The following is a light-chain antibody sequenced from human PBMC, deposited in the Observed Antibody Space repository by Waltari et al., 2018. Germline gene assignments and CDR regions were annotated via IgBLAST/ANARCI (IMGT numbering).Light chain of an antibody. J-gene: IGKJ1*01. V-gene: IGKV3-20*01. CDR2: RSS. CDR1: QSVGSSS. CDR3: QQHGTLPAT. Sequence: EIALTQSPATASLSPGERVTLSCRASQSVGSSSLAWYQQKPGQAPRLVIYRSSRRATGIPDRFSGSGSGTDFSLTISRLEPEDFAVYYCQQHGTLPATFGQGTKVEIK.